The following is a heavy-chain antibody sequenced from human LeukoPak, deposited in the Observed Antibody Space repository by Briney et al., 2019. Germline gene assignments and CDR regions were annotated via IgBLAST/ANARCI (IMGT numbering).Heavy chain of an antibody. J-gene: IGHJ4*02. D-gene: IGHD6-13*01. CDR1: GYTFTTYY. Sequence: ASVKVSCKASGYTFTTYYMHGVRQAPGQGLEWMGIINPSGGSTKYAQKLQDRVTLTTEMSTSTVYMELSSLRSEDTAVYYCAAMHTSSWYFFDYWGEGTLVTVSS. CDR3: AAMHTSSWYFFDY. V-gene: IGHV1-46*01. CDR2: INPSGGST.